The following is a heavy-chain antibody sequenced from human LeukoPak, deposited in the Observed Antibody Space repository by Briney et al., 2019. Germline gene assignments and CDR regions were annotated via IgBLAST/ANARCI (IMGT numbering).Heavy chain of an antibody. D-gene: IGHD1-26*01. V-gene: IGHV1-46*01. J-gene: IGHJ4*02. CDR2: INPRGGST. CDR1: GYTFISYY. CDR3: ARGPFSGSTYHPNYFDY. Sequence: ASVKVSCKASGYTFISYYMHWVRQAPGQGLEWLAIINPRGGSTTYAQDFQARVTMTRDTSTSTVYMELSSLRSEDTAAYFCARGPFSGSTYHPNYFDYWGQGTLVTVSS.